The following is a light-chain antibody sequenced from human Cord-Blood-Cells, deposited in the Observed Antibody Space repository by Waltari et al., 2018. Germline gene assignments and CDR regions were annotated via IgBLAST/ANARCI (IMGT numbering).Light chain of an antibody. Sequence: QSALPQPASVSGSPGQAITISCNGTSSDVGSYNLFSWYQQHPGKAPKLMIYEGSKRPSGVSNRFSGSKSGNTASLTISGLQAEDEADYYCCSYAGSNWVFGGGTKLTVL. CDR1: SSDVGSYNL. CDR3: CSYAGSNWV. CDR2: EGS. J-gene: IGLJ3*02. V-gene: IGLV2-23*01.